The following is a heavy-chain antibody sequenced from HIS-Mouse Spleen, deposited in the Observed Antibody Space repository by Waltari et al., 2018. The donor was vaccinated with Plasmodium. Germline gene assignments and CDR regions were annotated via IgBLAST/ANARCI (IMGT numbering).Heavy chain of an antibody. J-gene: IGHJ6*02. V-gene: IGHV4-38-2*02. CDR1: GYSISSGYY. CDR2: IYHSGST. Sequence: QVQLQESGPGLVKPSETLSLTCTVSGYSISSGYYWGWIRQPPGKGPEWIGSIYHSGSTYYNPSLKSRVTISVDTSKNQFSLKLSSVTAADTAVYYCARAESSIAARHYYYYGMDVWGQGTTVTVSS. D-gene: IGHD6-6*01. CDR3: ARAESSIAARHYYYYGMDV.